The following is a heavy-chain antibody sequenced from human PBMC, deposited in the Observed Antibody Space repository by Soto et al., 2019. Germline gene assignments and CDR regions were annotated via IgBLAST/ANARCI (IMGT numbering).Heavy chain of an antibody. CDR2: VNPNNGDT. V-gene: IGHV1-8*01. CDR3: SKVSRKGSAIDFDY. J-gene: IGHJ4*02. D-gene: IGHD3-10*01. Sequence: QVQLVQSGAELKKPGASVKVSCKASGYTFSNYDMNWVRQATGQGPEWIGWVNPNNGDTGYAQKFKGRVPLTTDSSTTTAYMELTSLRSEDTAIYYCSKVSRKGSAIDFDYWGQGNLITVSS. CDR1: GYTFSNYD.